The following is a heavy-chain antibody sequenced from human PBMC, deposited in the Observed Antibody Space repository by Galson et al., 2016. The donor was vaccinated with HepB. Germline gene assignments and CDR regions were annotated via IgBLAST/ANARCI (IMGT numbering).Heavy chain of an antibody. D-gene: IGHD1-26*01. CDR2: FTLVFGAA. CDR3: ARGKGSGTRHVFDI. J-gene: IGHJ3*01. Sequence: SVKVSCKASGGSFSDEGISWVRQAPGQGLEWVGGFTLVFGAATYAQKSQGRVNITADESTSTVYMEVNSLRPEDTAVYYCARGKGSGTRHVFDIWGQGTMVTVSS. CDR1: GGSFSDEG. V-gene: IGHV1-69*13.